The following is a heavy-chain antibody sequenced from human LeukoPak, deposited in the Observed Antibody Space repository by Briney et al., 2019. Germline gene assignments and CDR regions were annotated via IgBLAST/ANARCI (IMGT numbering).Heavy chain of an antibody. CDR3: AKDLVYLGYCSSSSCYAYAFDI. CDR1: GFTFSSYG. D-gene: IGHD2-2*01. Sequence: GGSLRLSCAASGFTFSSYGMHWVRQAPGKGLEWVAAISCGGSNKYYADSVKGRFTISRDNAKNTLYLQMNSLRAEDTAVYYCAKDLVYLGYCSSSSCYAYAFDIWGQGTMVTVSS. CDR2: ISCGGSNK. V-gene: IGHV3-30*18. J-gene: IGHJ3*02.